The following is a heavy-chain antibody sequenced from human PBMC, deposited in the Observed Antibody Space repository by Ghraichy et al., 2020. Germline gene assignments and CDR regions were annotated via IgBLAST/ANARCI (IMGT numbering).Heavy chain of an antibody. CDR3: ASSARGYYFDY. J-gene: IGHJ4*02. CDR1: EFTFNNYN. CDR2: ISSGRNYI. V-gene: IGHV3-21*06. D-gene: IGHD3-10*01. Sequence: ESLNISCAVSEFTFNNYNINWVRQAPGKGLEWVSSISSGRNYIYYADSVKGRFTVSRDPANNSLYLQLNSLRAEDTAVYYCASSARGYYFDYWGQGTLVTVSS.